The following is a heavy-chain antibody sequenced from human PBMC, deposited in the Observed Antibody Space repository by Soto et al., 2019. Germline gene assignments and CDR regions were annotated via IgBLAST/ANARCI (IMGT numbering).Heavy chain of an antibody. CDR3: SNGRRKNWFDF. V-gene: IGHV3-11*04. CDR1: GFTFSDYY. Sequence: GGSLRLSCAASGFTFSDYYMSWIRQAPGKGLEWVSYISSSGSTIYYADSVKGRFNISRDNAKNSLYLQMNSLRAEDTAVYYCSNGRRKNWFDFWGQGTLDTVSS. CDR2: ISSSGSTI. J-gene: IGHJ5*01.